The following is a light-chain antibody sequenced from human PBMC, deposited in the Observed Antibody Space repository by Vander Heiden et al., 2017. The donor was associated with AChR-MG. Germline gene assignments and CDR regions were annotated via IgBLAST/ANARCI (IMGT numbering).Light chain of an antibody. J-gene: IGKJ4*01. Sequence: DIQMTQSPSSLSAFVGDTVTMTCRASQDINTYLNWYQQKLGRAPKLLIFHASNLQSGVPSRFSGSGSGTEFTLTISRLEREDFATYFCQQSYITPLTFGGGTKVDIK. CDR2: HAS. CDR1: QDINTY. V-gene: IGKV1-39*01. CDR3: QQSYITPLT.